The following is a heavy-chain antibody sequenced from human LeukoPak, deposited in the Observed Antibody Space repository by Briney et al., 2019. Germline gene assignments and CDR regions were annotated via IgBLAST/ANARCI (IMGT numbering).Heavy chain of an antibody. D-gene: IGHD5-24*01. Sequence: GGSLRLSCAASGFTFDDYAMHWVRQAPGKGLEWVSGISWNSGSIGYADSVKGRSTISRDNAKRSLYLQMNSLRPEDTALYYCAKDQMPTTDFYYYGMDVWGQGTTVTVSS. CDR1: GFTFDDYA. J-gene: IGHJ6*02. V-gene: IGHV3-9*01. CDR2: ISWNSGSI. CDR3: AKDQMPTTDFYYYGMDV.